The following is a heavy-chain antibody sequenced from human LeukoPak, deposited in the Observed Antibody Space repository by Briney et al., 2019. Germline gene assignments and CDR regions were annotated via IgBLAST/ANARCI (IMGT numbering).Heavy chain of an antibody. V-gene: IGHV4-59*01. CDR3: ARGRITIFGVVIPHFDN. CDR1: RGSISSYY. D-gene: IGHD3-3*01. J-gene: IGHJ4*02. Sequence: PSETLSLTCTIPRGSISSYYWSWIRPSPGKGLEWIASIVNTGNTNSNPSLKSRVTMSVDTSKNQFSLRLSSLIVADTAVYYCARGRITIFGVVIPHFDNWGQGTLVTVSS. CDR2: IVNTGNT.